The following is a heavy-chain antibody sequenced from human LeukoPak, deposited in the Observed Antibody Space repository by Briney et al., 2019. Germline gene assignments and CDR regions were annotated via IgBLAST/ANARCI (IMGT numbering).Heavy chain of an antibody. CDR1: RLIFSSYW. V-gene: IGHV3-74*01. J-gene: IGHJ6*03. CDR3: AGHYGSGRYHYYYMDV. Sequence: GGSLRLSCAASRLIFSSYWMHWVRQAPGKGLVWVSRINGDGSSTIYADSVKGRFTISRDYAKNTVYLQMNSLRVDDTAVYYCAGHYGSGRYHYYYMDVGGRGTTVTVSS. D-gene: IGHD3-10*01. CDR2: INGDGSST.